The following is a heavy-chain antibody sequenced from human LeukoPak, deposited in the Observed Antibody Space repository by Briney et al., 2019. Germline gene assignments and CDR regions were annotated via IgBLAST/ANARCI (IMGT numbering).Heavy chain of an antibody. D-gene: IGHD2-2*01. Sequence: SETLSLTCTVSGYSISSGYYWGWIRQPPGKGLEWIGSIYHSGSTYYNPSLKSRVTISVDTSKNQFSLKLSSVTAADTAVYYCARLYCSSTSCYEIDYWGQGTLVTVSS. CDR3: ARLYCSSTSCYEIDY. V-gene: IGHV4-38-2*02. J-gene: IGHJ4*02. CDR1: GYSISSGYY. CDR2: IYHSGST.